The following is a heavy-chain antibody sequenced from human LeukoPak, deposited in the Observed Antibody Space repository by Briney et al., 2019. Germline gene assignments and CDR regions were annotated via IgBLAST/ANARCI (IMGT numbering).Heavy chain of an antibody. D-gene: IGHD3-22*01. CDR1: GFTFSSYA. CDR3: AKGPLIVVVVWVDY. Sequence: GGSLRLSCAASGFTFSSYAVSWVRQAPGKGLEWVSAISGSGDSTYYADSVKGRYTISRDNSKNTLYLQVNSLRAEDTAVYYCAKGPLIVVVVWVDYWGQGTLVTVSS. J-gene: IGHJ4*02. CDR2: ISGSGDST. V-gene: IGHV3-23*01.